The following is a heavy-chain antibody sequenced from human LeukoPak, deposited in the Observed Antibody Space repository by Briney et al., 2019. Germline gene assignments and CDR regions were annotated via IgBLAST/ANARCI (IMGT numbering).Heavy chain of an antibody. J-gene: IGHJ4*02. CDR1: GFTFSSYA. V-gene: IGHV3-23*01. CDR3: AKGFGYYYGSGSYSNFDY. Sequence: GGSLRLSCAASGFTFSSYAMSWVRQAPGKGLEWVSGISGSGGSTYYADSVKGRFTISRDNSKNTLYLQMNSLRAEDTAVYYCAKGFGYYYGSGSYSNFDYWGQGTLVTVSS. CDR2: ISGSGGST. D-gene: IGHD3-10*01.